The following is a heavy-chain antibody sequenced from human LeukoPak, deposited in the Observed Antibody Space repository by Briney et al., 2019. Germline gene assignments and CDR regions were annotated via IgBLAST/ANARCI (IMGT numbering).Heavy chain of an antibody. V-gene: IGHV3-48*04. Sequence: GGSLRLSCAASGFSFETYSIDWVRQAPGKGLEWLSYISSTSRNIYYADSVKGRFTISRDNAENSVYLQLTSLRADDTAVYYCARAGRSGYTADYWGQGTLVTVSS. D-gene: IGHD3-22*01. CDR3: ARAGRSGYTADY. CDR1: GFSFETYS. CDR2: ISSTSRNI. J-gene: IGHJ4*02.